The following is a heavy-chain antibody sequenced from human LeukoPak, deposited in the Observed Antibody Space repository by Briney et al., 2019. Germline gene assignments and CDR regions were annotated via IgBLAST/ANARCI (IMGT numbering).Heavy chain of an antibody. CDR1: GFTFSRYW. D-gene: IGHD6-19*01. CDR3: ARVAVPGYSSGWYRGGWFDP. CDR2: IKQDGSEK. J-gene: IGHJ5*02. V-gene: IGHV3-7*01. Sequence: GGSLRLSCAASGFTFSRYWMNWVRQAPGKGLEWVASIKQDGSEKYYVDSVKGRFTISRDNAKNSLYLQMNSLRAEDTAVYYCARVAVPGYSSGWYRGGWFDPWGQGTLVTVSS.